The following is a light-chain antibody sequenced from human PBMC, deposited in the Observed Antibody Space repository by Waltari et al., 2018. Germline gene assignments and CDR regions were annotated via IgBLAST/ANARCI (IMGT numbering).Light chain of an antibody. CDR1: QSISKY. Sequence: DIQMTQSPSSLSASLGDRVTITCRANQSISKYLNWYQQRPGKAPKLLVYFKSSLQSGVPSRFSGSGAGTDFTLTINTPQPEDFATYFCQQSYGPPYTFGQGTRLEIK. J-gene: IGKJ2*01. CDR3: QQSYGPPYT. V-gene: IGKV1-39*01. CDR2: FKS.